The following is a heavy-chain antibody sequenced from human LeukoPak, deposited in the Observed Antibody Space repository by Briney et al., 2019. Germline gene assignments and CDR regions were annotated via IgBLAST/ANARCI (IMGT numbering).Heavy chain of an antibody. CDR3: ASPRSILRNYGKYYFDY. J-gene: IGHJ4*02. CDR1: GFTFSSYA. Sequence: PGGSLRLSCAASGFTFSSYAMSWVRQAPGKGLEWVSAISGSGGSTYYADSVKGRFTISRDNSKNTLYLQMNSLRAEDTAVYYCASPRSILRNYGKYYFDYWGQGTLVTVSS. CDR2: ISGSGGST. D-gene: IGHD3-3*02. V-gene: IGHV3-23*01.